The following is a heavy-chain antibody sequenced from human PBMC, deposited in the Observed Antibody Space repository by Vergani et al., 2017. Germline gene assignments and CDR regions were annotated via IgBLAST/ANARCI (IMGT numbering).Heavy chain of an antibody. CDR2: ISGSGGRT. D-gene: IGHD6-19*01. V-gene: IGHV3-23*01. Sequence: EVQLLESGGGLVQPGGSLRLSCAATGFTFSSYAMSWVRQAPGKGLEWVSAISGSGGRTYYADSVKGRFTISRDNSKNTLYLQMNSLRAEDTAVYYCAKEEWLALWFDPWGQGTLVTVSS. J-gene: IGHJ5*02. CDR3: AKEEWLALWFDP. CDR1: GFTFSSYA.